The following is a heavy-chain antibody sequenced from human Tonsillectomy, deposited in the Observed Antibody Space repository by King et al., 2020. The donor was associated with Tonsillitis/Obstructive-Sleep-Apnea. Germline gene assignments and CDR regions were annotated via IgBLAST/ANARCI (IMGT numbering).Heavy chain of an antibody. J-gene: IGHJ4*02. V-gene: IGHV3-43*02. CDR1: GFTFDDYA. CDR2: ISGDGIST. CDR3: AKDFRRAAMMGSGYFDD. D-gene: IGHD2-15*01. Sequence: VQLVESGGGVVQPGGSLKLSCAASGFTFDDYAMHWVRQAPGKGLEWVSLISGDGISTYYADSVKGRFTISRDNSKNSLYLQMNSLTTEDTALYYCAKDFRRAAMMGSGYFDDGGEGTLVTVPS.